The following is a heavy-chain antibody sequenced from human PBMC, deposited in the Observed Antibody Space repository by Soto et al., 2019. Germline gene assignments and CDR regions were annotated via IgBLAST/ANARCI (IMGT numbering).Heavy chain of an antibody. CDR2: ITGGGHNT. V-gene: IGHV3-23*01. J-gene: IGHJ4*02. Sequence: EVQLLESGGDLVQPGGSLRLSCAASGFTFTSYAMSWIRQATGKGLEWVSAITGGGHNTYYADSVKGRFTISRDNSKNTLYLQMNSLRADDTAFYYCTQDGGSRDWLTVNWGQGALVTVSS. D-gene: IGHD3-9*01. CDR3: TQDGGSRDWLTVN. CDR1: GFTFTSYA.